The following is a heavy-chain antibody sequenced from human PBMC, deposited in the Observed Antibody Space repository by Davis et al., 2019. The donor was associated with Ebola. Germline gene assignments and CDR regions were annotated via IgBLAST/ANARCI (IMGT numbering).Heavy chain of an antibody. CDR2: INSDGSTT. Sequence: GESLKISCAASGFTFSSYWMHWVRQAPGKGLVWVSRINSDGSTTGYADSVKGRFTISRDNAKKSVFLQMNSLRVEDTAVYYCARGLLLLWFGESNDAFDIWGQGTMVTVSS. V-gene: IGHV3-74*01. CDR3: ARGLLLLWFGESNDAFDI. J-gene: IGHJ3*02. CDR1: GFTFSSYW. D-gene: IGHD3-10*01.